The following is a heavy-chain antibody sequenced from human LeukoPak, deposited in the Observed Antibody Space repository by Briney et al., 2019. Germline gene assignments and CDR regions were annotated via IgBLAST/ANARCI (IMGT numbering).Heavy chain of an antibody. Sequence: PGGSLRLSCAASGFTFSSYGMHWVRQAPGKGLEWVAFIRYDGSNKYYADSVKGRFTISRDNSKNTLYLQMNSLRAEDTAVYYCAKDLISNDWYYYYMDVWGKGTTVTVSS. J-gene: IGHJ6*03. CDR3: AKDLISNDWYYYYMDV. CDR1: GFTFSSYG. V-gene: IGHV3-30*02. D-gene: IGHD3-3*01. CDR2: IRYDGSNK.